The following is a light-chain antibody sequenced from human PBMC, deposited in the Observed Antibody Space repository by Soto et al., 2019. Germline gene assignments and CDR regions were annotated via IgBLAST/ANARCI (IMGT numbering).Light chain of an antibody. CDR3: QKYTTAPWT. J-gene: IGKJ1*01. CDR1: QDINNF. CDR2: AAS. Sequence: DIQMTQSPSSLSASVGDRVTITCRASQDINNFLAWYQQKPGKVPQLLIFAASTLQSGVPSRFSGSGSGTEFTLTISSPQPQDVATYYCQKYTTAPWTFGQGTKVEIK. V-gene: IGKV1-27*01.